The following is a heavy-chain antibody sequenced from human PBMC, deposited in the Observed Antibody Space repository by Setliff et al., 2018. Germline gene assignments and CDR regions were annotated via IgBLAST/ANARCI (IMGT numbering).Heavy chain of an antibody. Sequence: PSETLSLTCAVSGYSISSGYYWGWIRQPPGKGLEWIGSIYHSGSTNYNPSLNSRVAISVDTSENQFSLRLNSVTAADTAVYYCARLWISYESNTYFYPKYFDFWGQGTLVTVSS. J-gene: IGHJ4*02. CDR1: GYSISSGYY. V-gene: IGHV4-38-2*01. CDR3: ARLWISYESNTYFYPKYFDF. D-gene: IGHD3-22*01. CDR2: IYHSGST.